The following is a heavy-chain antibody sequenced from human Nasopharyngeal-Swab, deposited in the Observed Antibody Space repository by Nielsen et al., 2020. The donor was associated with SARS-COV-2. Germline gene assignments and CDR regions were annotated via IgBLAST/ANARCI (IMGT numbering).Heavy chain of an antibody. V-gene: IGHV3-21*01. CDR2: ISSSSSYI. CDR1: GFTFNNYN. Sequence: GESLKISCAAPGFTFNNYNFNWVRQAPGKGLEWVSSISSSSSYIYYADSVKGRFTISRDNAKNSLYLQMNSLRAEDTAVYYCARDGLDYDFWSAYFMDVWGQGTTVTVSS. CDR3: ARDGLDYDFWSAYFMDV. D-gene: IGHD3-3*01. J-gene: IGHJ6*02.